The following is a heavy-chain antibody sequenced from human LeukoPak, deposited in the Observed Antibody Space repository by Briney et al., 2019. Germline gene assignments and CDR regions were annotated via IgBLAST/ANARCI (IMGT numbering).Heavy chain of an antibody. V-gene: IGHV1-18*01. CDR1: GYTFTSYG. Sequence: GASVKVSCKASGYTFTSYGISWVRQAPGQGLEWMGWISAYNGNTNYAQKLQGRVTMTTDTSTSTACMELRSLRSDDTAVYYCARRKGGYCSGGSCYTPNWFDPWGQGTLVTVSS. D-gene: IGHD2-15*01. CDR2: ISAYNGNT. J-gene: IGHJ5*02. CDR3: ARRKGGYCSGGSCYTPNWFDP.